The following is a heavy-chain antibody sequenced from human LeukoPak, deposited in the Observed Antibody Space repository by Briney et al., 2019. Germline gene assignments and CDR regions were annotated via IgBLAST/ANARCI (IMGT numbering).Heavy chain of an antibody. D-gene: IGHD3-16*01. CDR3: ARRGVLFDY. V-gene: IGHV4-39*07. CDR1: GGSISSSSYC. CDR2: IYHSGST. Sequence: SETLSLTCTVSGGSISSSSYCWGWIRQPPGKGLEWIGSIYHSGSTYYNPSLKSRVTISVDTSKNQFSLKLSSVTAADTAVYYCARRGVLFDYWGQGTLVTVSS. J-gene: IGHJ4*02.